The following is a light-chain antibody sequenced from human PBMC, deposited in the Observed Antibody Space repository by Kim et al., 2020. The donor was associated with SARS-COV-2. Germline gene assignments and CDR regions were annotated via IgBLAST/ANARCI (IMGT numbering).Light chain of an antibody. CDR1: NSNITRNT. CDR2: SDN. V-gene: IGLV1-44*01. J-gene: IGLJ3*02. Sequence: GQRVTISCSGSNSNITRNTVNWYQLIPGTAPKLLIYSDNQRPSGVPDRFSGSKSGTSTSLAISGLQSEDEADYYCSTWDDSLRTWVFGGGTQLTVL. CDR3: STWDDSLRTWV.